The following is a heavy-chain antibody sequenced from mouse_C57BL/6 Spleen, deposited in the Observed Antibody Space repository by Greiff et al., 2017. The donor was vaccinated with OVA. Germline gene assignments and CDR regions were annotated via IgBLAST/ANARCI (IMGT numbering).Heavy chain of an antibody. J-gene: IGHJ3*01. CDR2: IYPGSGST. V-gene: IGHV1-55*01. D-gene: IGHD1-1*01. CDR3: ARKLTTVVEGFAY. CDR1: GYTFTSYW. Sequence: QVQLQQPGAELVKPGASVKMSCKASGYTFTSYWITWVKQRPGQGLEWIGDIYPGSGSTNYNEKFKSKATLTVDTSSSTAYMQLSSLTSEDSAVYYCARKLTTVVEGFAYWGQGTLVTVSA.